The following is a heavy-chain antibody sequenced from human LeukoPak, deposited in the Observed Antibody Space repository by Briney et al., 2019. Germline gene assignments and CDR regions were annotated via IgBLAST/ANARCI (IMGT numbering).Heavy chain of an antibody. V-gene: IGHV4-34*01. CDR3: ARGTGSYYSAYYFDY. CDR1: GGSFSGYY. CDR2: INHSGST. D-gene: IGHD1-26*01. J-gene: IGHJ4*02. Sequence: PSETLSLTCAVYGGSFSGYYWSWIRQSPGKGLEWIGEINHSGSTNYSPSLKSRVTISVDTSKNQFSLKLSSVTAADTAVYYCARGTGSYYSAYYFDYWGQGTLVTVSS.